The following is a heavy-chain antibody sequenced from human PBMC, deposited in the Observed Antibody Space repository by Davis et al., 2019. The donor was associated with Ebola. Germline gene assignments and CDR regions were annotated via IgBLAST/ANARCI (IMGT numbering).Heavy chain of an antibody. CDR1: GNSFASHW. V-gene: IGHV5-51*01. CDR3: ASLRRTITGMDDAFDI. Sequence: GGSLRLSCKDSGNSFASHWIGWVRQMPGKGLEWMGIIYTGDSDTRYSPFFRGQVTIPADKSIKTAFLQWSSLKASDTAMYYCASLRRTITGMDDAFDIWGQGTMVTVSS. D-gene: IGHD2-8*02. J-gene: IGHJ3*02. CDR2: IYTGDSDT.